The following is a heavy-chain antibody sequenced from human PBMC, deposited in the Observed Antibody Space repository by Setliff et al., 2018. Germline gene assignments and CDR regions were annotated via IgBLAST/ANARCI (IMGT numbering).Heavy chain of an antibody. D-gene: IGHD5-18*01. CDR2: INHSGST. Sequence: SETLSLTCAVYGGSFSGYYWNWIHQPPGKGLEWIGEINHSGSTNYNPSLKSRVTISVDTSKNQFSLNLSSVTAADMAVYYCARDGDSYGATVDYWGQGTLVTVSS. V-gene: IGHV4-34*01. CDR3: ARDGDSYGATVDY. J-gene: IGHJ4*02. CDR1: GGSFSGYY.